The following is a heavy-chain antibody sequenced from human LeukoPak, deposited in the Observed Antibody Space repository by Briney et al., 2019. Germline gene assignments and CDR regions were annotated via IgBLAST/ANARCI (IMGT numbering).Heavy chain of an antibody. Sequence: GGSLRLSCAASGFPYSSYAMSCLREAPGKGLVCVSAISGSTRSTYYADSVKGRFTISRDNTKNTLYLQMNSLRAEDTAVYYCANAYCSSSSCYASYYWGQGTLVTVSS. CDR2: ISGSTRST. V-gene: IGHV3-23*01. D-gene: IGHD2-2*01. J-gene: IGHJ4*02. CDR3: ANAYCSSSSCYASYY. CDR1: GFPYSSYA.